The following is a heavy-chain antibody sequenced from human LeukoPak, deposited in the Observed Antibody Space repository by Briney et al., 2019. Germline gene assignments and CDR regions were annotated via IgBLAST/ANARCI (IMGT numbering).Heavy chain of an antibody. Sequence: GGSLGLSCAASGFTFSSYAMSWVRQAPGKGLEWVSAISGSVGSTYYADSVKGRFTISRDNSKNTLYLQMNSLRAEDTAVYYCAKDRSVVAAVYYYYGMDVGGQGPTVTVSS. D-gene: IGHD2-15*01. CDR3: AKDRSVVAAVYYYYGMDV. CDR1: GFTFSSYA. J-gene: IGHJ6*02. V-gene: IGHV3-23*01. CDR2: ISGSVGST.